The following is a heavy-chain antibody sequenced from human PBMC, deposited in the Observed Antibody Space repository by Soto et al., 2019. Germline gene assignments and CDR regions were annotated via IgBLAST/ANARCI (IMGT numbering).Heavy chain of an antibody. V-gene: IGHV1-2*04. CDR1: GYTFTGYY. J-gene: IGHJ4*02. Sequence: ASVKVSCKASGYTFTGYYMHWVRQAPGQGLEWMGWINPNSGGTNYAQKFQGWVTMTRDTSISTAYMELSRLRSDDTAVYYCAREVPEDYSSGWYEEYYFDYWGQGTLVTVSS. CDR2: INPNSGGT. CDR3: AREVPEDYSSGWYEEYYFDY. D-gene: IGHD6-19*01.